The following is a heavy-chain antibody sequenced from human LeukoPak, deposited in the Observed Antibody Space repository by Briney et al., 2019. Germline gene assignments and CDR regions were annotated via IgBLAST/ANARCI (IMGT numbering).Heavy chain of an antibody. D-gene: IGHD3-3*01. Sequence: PGGSLRLSCAASGFTFSSYEMNWVRQAPGKGLEWVANIKQDGSEKYYVDSVKGRLTISRDNAKNSLYLQMNSLRAEDTAVYYCARFTMGLFDPWGQGTLVTVSS. CDR3: ARFTMGLFDP. V-gene: IGHV3-7*01. J-gene: IGHJ5*02. CDR1: GFTFSSYE. CDR2: IKQDGSEK.